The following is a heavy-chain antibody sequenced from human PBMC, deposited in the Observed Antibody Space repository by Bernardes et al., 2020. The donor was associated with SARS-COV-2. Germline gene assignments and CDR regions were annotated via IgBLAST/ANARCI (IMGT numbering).Heavy chain of an antibody. CDR1: RFTFSSYG. CDR3: AKDRSSGGYGCRFDP. V-gene: IGHV3-30*18. J-gene: IGHJ5*02. Sequence: GGSLRLSCAASRFTFSSYGMHWVRQTPVKGLEWVAGISYDGSSEYYADSVRGRFTISRDSSKNTLYLQMNNLRAEDTAVYYCAKDRSSGGYGCRFDPWGQGTLVTVSS. CDR2: ISYDGSSE. D-gene: IGHD2-15*01.